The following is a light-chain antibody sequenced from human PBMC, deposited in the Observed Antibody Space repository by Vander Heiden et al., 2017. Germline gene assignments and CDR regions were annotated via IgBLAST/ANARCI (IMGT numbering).Light chain of an antibody. CDR1: SSDVGGYNH. V-gene: IGLV2-14*01. CDR2: DVS. CDR3: SSYTSSSTSWV. J-gene: IGLJ3*02. Sequence: QSALTHPASVSGSPGQSLTISCTGTSSDVGGYNHVSWYQQHPGKAPKLMIYDVSNRPSGVSNRFSGSKSGNTASLTISGLQAEDEADYYCSSYTSSSTSWVFGGGTKLTVL.